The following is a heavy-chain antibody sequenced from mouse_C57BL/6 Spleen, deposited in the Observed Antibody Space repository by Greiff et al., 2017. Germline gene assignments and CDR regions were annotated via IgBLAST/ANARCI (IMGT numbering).Heavy chain of an antibody. D-gene: IGHD1-1*02. CDR3: ARYGIMGKTLDY. V-gene: IGHV1-53*01. CDR2: INPSNGGT. CDR1: GYTFTSYW. Sequence: VQLQQPGTELVKPGASVKLSCKASGYTFTSYWMHWVKQRPGQGLEWIGNINPSNGGTNYNEKFKSKATLTVDKSASTAYMQLSSLTSEDSAVYYCARYGIMGKTLDYWGQCTTLTVSS. J-gene: IGHJ2*01.